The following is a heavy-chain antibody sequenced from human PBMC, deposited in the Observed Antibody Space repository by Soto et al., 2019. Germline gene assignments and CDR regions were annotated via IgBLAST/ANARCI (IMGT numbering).Heavy chain of an antibody. CDR1: GYTFTSYG. CDR2: ISAYNGNT. Sequence: ASVKVSCKASGYTFTSYGISWVRQAPGQGLEWMGWISAYNGNTNYAQKLQGRVTMTTDTSTSTAYMELRSLRSDDTAMYYCARPCNIATLDAFDIWGQGTMVTVSS. V-gene: IGHV1-18*01. CDR3: ARPCNIATLDAFDI. J-gene: IGHJ3*02. D-gene: IGHD6-13*01.